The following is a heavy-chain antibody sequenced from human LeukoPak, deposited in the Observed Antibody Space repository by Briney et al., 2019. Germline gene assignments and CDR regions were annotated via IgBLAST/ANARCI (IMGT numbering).Heavy chain of an antibody. CDR2: INPNSGGT. J-gene: IGHJ6*02. CDR1: GYTFTGYY. CDR3: ARDPTTYYYDSSGYLKDYYYYGMDV. Sequence: GASVKVSCKASGYTFTGYYMHWVRQAPGQGLEWMGWINPNSGGTNYAQKFQGRVTMTRDTSISTAYMELSRLRSDDTAVYYCARDPTTYYYDSSGYLKDYYYYGMDVWGQGTTVTVSS. V-gene: IGHV1-2*02. D-gene: IGHD3-22*01.